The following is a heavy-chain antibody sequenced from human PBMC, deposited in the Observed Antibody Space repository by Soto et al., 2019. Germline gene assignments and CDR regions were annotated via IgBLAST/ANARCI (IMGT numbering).Heavy chain of an antibody. V-gene: IGHV1-3*01. J-gene: IGHJ6*03. CDR2: INAGNGNT. Sequence: ASVKVSCKASGYTFTSYAMHWVRQAPGQRLEWMGWINAGNGNTKYSQKFQGRVTITRDTSASTAYMELSSLRSEDTAVYYCAREVAARRYYYYMDVWGKGTTVTVSS. D-gene: IGHD2-15*01. CDR3: AREVAARRYYYYMDV. CDR1: GYTFTSYA.